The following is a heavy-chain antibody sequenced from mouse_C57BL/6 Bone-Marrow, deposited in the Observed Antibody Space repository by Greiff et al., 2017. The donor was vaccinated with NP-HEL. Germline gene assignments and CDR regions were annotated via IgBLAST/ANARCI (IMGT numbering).Heavy chain of an antibody. CDR3: ARGGDYYGYYFDY. CDR1: GYTFTSYW. CDR2: IYPGSGST. D-gene: IGHD1-1*01. J-gene: IGHJ2*01. V-gene: IGHV1-55*01. Sequence: VQLQQSGAELVKPGASVKMSCKASGYTFTSYWITWVKQRPGQGLEWIGDIYPGSGSTNYNEKFKSKATLTVDTSSSTAYMQLSSLTSEDSAVYYCARGGDYYGYYFDYWGQGTTLTVSS.